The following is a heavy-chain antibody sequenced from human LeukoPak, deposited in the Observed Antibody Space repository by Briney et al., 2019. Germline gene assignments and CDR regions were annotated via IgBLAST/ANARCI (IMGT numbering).Heavy chain of an antibody. CDR1: GFTFSSYS. Sequence: GGSLRLSCAASGFTFSSYSMNWVRQAPGKGLEWVSYISSGSSNIYYADSVKGRFTISRDNAKNSLYLQVNSLRAEDTAVYYCARVVRYYESSGYYYVGYFDYWGQGTLVTVSS. V-gene: IGHV3-48*01. CDR3: ARVVRYYESSGYYYVGYFDY. D-gene: IGHD3-22*01. J-gene: IGHJ4*02. CDR2: ISSGSSNI.